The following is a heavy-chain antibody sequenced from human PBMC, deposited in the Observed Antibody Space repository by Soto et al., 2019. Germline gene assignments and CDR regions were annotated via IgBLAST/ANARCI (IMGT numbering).Heavy chain of an antibody. J-gene: IGHJ4*02. V-gene: IGHV3-9*01. D-gene: IGHD5-12*01. Sequence: PGDSLRLSYVTSGFTFDDYAMHWVRKAPGKGLEWVSGISWDSGSIIYADSVKGRFIISRDNSKNTLYLQMNSLRADDTAAYYCAKDKRGYSGHDLLRRANFDYWGQGT. CDR3: AKDKRGYSGHDLLRRANFDY. CDR1: GFTFDDYA. CDR2: ISWDSGSI.